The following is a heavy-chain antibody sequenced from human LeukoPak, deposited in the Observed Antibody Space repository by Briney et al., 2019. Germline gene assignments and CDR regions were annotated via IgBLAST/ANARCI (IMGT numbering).Heavy chain of an antibody. J-gene: IGHJ4*02. V-gene: IGHV3-23*01. CDR1: GFTFSSSA. CDR2: LSANGGTT. CDR3: AKDARSGWNFDY. Sequence: PGGSLRLSCAASGFTFSSSAMSWVRQAPGKGLEWVSALSANGGTTYYADSVKGRFTISRDNSKNTLYLQMNSLRAEDTAVYYCAKDARSGWNFDYWGQGTLVTVSS. D-gene: IGHD6-19*01.